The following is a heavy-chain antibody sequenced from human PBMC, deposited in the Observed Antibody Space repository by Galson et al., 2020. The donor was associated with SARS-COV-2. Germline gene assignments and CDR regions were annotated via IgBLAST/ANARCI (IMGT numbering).Heavy chain of an antibody. V-gene: IGHV4-30-2*01. Sequence: SETLSLTCAVSGTSISSGSYSWNWIRQPPGKGLEWIGYISHSGGTYYNPSLKSRVTISGDRSKNQFSLRLSSVTAADTAVYYCARLHYGDYALEAFDIWGPGTRVTVAS. CDR3: ARLHYGDYALEAFDI. D-gene: IGHD4-17*01. CDR1: GTSISSGSYS. J-gene: IGHJ3*02. CDR2: ISHSGGT.